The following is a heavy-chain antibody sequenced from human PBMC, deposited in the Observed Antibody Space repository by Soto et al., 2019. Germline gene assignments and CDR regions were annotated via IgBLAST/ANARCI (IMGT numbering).Heavy chain of an antibody. CDR1: GFTFSTYW. Sequence: EVQLVESGGGLVQPGGSLRLSCAASGFTFSTYWMHWVRQAPGKGLVWVSRINSDVSSTAYADSVKGRFTISRDNAKNTLYLQMDSLRAEDTALYYCSRDFALGAMGSFDAFDIWGQGTMVTVSS. CDR2: INSDVSST. J-gene: IGHJ3*02. V-gene: IGHV3-74*01. D-gene: IGHD1-26*01. CDR3: SRDFALGAMGSFDAFDI.